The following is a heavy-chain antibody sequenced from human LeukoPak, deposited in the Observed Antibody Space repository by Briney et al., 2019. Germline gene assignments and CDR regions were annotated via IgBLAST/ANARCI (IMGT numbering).Heavy chain of an antibody. J-gene: IGHJ6*02. Sequence: GGSLRLSCAASGFTFSTYNMNWVRQAPGKGLEWVAVISYDGSNKYYADSVKGRFTISRDNSKNTLYLQMNSLRAEDTAVYYCAKDISGRYEYYYGMGVWGQGTTVTVSS. D-gene: IGHD1-26*01. V-gene: IGHV3-30*18. CDR2: ISYDGSNK. CDR1: GFTFSTYN. CDR3: AKDISGRYEYYYGMGV.